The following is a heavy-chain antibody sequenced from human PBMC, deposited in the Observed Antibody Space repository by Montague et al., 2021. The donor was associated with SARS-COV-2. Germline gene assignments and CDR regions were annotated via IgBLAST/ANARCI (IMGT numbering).Heavy chain of an antibody. V-gene: IGHV6-1*01. CDR3: ARDSEYSSDY. J-gene: IGHJ4*02. D-gene: IGHD6-6*01. Sequence: CAISGDSVSRNTVAWNWFRQSPSRGLEWLGRTYYRFKWCNDYAVSMQSRVTINPDTSKNQFSLHVNSVTPEDTAVYYCARDSEYSSDYWGQGLLVTVSS. CDR1: GDSVSRNTVA. CDR2: TYYRFKWCN.